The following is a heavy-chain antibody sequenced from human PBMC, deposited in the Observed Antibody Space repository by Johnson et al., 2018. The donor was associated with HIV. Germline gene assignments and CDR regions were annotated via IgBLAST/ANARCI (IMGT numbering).Heavy chain of an antibody. D-gene: IGHD3-22*01. CDR1: GFTFSSYA. CDR2: INGDGSGI. Sequence: VQLVESGGGVVQPGRSLRLSCAASGFTFSSYAMSWVRQAPGKGLEWVSGINGDGSGITYADSVKGRFTISRDNAKNSLYLQMNSLSAEDTAVYYCAREVNAFDIWGQGTVVTVSS. J-gene: IGHJ3*02. CDR3: AREVNAFDI. V-gene: IGHV3-74*01.